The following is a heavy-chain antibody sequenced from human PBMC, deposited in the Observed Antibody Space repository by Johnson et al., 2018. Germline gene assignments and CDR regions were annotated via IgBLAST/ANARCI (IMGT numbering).Heavy chain of an antibody. CDR2: IWYEGSYK. CDR1: GFIFSTYA. CDR3: AKDIEWEPYYYYCYMDV. D-gene: IGHD1-26*01. Sequence: QVQLVQSGGGVVQPGRSLRLSCAASGFIFSTYAMHWVRQAQGKGLDGVAVIWYEGSYKYYADCGKGRFTISKDNSKNTLYLQMNSLRAEDTAVYYCAKDIEWEPYYYYCYMDVWGKGTTVTVSS. V-gene: IGHV3-33*06. J-gene: IGHJ6*03.